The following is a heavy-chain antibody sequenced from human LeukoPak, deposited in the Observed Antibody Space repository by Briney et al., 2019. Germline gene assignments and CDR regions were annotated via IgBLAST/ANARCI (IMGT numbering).Heavy chain of an antibody. V-gene: IGHV3-64D*06. CDR1: GFIISDYA. CDR2: ISANGGST. D-gene: IGHD1-26*01. J-gene: IGHJ6*02. Sequence: GGSLRLSCSASGFIISDYAMHWVRQAPGKGLEYVSGISANGGSTYHADSVKGRFTISRDTSKNTLYLQMSSLRAEDTAMYYCVKCHSGNYYYGMDVWGQGTTVTVSS. CDR3: VKCHSGNYYYGMDV.